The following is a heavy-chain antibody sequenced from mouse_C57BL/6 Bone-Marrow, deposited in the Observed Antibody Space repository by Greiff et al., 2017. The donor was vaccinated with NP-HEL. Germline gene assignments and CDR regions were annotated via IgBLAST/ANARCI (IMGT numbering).Heavy chain of an antibody. CDR3: ARDGSSFLRYFGV. J-gene: IGHJ1*03. CDR1: GFNITNTY. D-gene: IGHD1-1*01. Sequence: VQLQQSVADLVRPGASVKLSCTASGFNITNTYMPWVKQRPEQGLEWIGRISPAHGNTKYAPKFQGHATITADTSSNTAYLQLSSLTSEDTAIYYGARDGSSFLRYFGVGGTGTAVTVTS. V-gene: IGHV14-3*01. CDR2: ISPAHGNT.